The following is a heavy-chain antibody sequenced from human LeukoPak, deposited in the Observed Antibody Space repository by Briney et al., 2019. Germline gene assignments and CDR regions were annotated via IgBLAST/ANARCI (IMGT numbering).Heavy chain of an antibody. CDR3: TTIIGYCSGGSCRLDY. CDR2: IKSKTDGGTT. J-gene: IGHJ4*02. V-gene: IGHV3-15*01. Sequence: SGGSLRLSCAASGFTFSNAWMSWVRQAPGKGLEWVGRIKSKTDGGTTDYAAPVNGRFTISRDDSENTLYLQMNSLKTEDTAVYYCTTIIGYCSGGSCRLDYWGQGTLVTVSS. D-gene: IGHD2-15*01. CDR1: GFTFSNAW.